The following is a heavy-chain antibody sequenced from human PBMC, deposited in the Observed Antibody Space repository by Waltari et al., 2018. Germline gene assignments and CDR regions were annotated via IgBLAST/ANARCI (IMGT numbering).Heavy chain of an antibody. Sequence: QLPLQESGPGRVKPSETLSLTCIVSDGSITSSRSYWAWIRQPPGKGLEWVGSIFYDGSAYYNPARKSRVTMSVYTSKSHFSLKLISGIAADTAVYYCARHGYYGSGSFHIWGQGTMLTVSS. CDR2: IFYDGSA. CDR1: DGSITSSRSY. D-gene: IGHD3-10*01. J-gene: IGHJ3*02. V-gene: IGHV4-39*01. CDR3: ARHGYYGSGSFHI.